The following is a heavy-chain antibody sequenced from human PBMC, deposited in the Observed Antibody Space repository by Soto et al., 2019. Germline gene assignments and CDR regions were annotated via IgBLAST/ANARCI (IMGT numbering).Heavy chain of an antibody. CDR2: ISSDNKYI. D-gene: IGHD1-7*01. CDR3: TRSPRSITGTPTGGAQNDY. V-gene: IGHV3-21*01. J-gene: IGHJ4*02. Sequence: LRLSCAGAGFSFFSYTMTWVRQAPGKGLEWVLSISSDNKYIYYADSVKGRFTISRDNAKSPLFLQMNSLRADDTAVYYCTRSPRSITGTPTGGAQNDYWGQGALVTVSS. CDR1: GFSFFSYT.